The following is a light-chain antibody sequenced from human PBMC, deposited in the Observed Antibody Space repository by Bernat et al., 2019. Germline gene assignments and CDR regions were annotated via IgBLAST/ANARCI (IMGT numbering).Light chain of an antibody. CDR2: DVS. V-gene: IGLV2-14*03. Sequence: QSALTQPASVSGSPGQSITISCTGTSGDVGGYNYVSWYQQHPGKAPKLMIHDVSDRPSGVSDRFSGSKSGNTASLTISGLQAADEADYYSSSYSSTPAHYVFGTGTKVTVL. J-gene: IGLJ1*01. CDR3: SSYSSTPAHYV. CDR1: SGDVGGYNY.